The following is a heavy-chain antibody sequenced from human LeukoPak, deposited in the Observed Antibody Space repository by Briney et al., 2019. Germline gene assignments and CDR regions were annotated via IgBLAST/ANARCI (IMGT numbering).Heavy chain of an antibody. D-gene: IGHD3-10*01. CDR3: ASPLPGELFGT. V-gene: IGHV5-51*04. Sequence: GAPLQISSKGSGSRFINNWFGWVRRLPGKGLEGRVINYPGDSDNRYSPSSQDHVTIPADNPISTAHLQWSSLKGSGAAMYYCASPLPGELFGTWGQGTLVTVSS. J-gene: IGHJ5*02. CDR1: GSRFINNW. CDR2: NYPGDSDN.